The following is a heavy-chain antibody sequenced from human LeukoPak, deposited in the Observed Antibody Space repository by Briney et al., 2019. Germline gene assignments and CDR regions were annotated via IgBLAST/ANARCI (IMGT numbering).Heavy chain of an antibody. CDR3: ARGYDYVWGRYRLALDY. J-gene: IGHJ4*02. CDR2: IYYSGST. Sequence: SETLSLTCTVSGGSISSYYWSWIRQPPGKGLEWIGCIYYSGSTNYNPSLKSRVTISVDTSKNQFSLKLSSVTAADTAVYYCARGYDYVWGRYRLALDYWGQGTLVTVSP. CDR1: GGSISSYY. V-gene: IGHV4-59*08. D-gene: IGHD3-16*02.